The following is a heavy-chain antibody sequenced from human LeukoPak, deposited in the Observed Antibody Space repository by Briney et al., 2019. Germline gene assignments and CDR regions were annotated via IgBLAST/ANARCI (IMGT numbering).Heavy chain of an antibody. V-gene: IGHV4-59*01. CDR1: GGSISSYY. D-gene: IGHD3-3*01. CDR3: ARVISRVTIFGVVIPNWFDP. CDR2: IYYSGNT. Sequence: PSETLSLTCTVSGGSISSYYWSWIRQPPGKGLEWIGYIYYSGNTNYNPSLKSRVTTSVDTSKNQFSLKLSSVTAADTAVYYCARVISRVTIFGVVIPNWFDPWGQGTLVTVSS. J-gene: IGHJ5*02.